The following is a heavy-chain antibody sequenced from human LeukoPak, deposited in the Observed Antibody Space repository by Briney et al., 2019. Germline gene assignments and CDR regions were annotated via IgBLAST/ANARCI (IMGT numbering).Heavy chain of an antibody. Sequence: SETLSLTCTVSGGSISSYYWSWIRQPPGKGLEWIGYIYYSGSTNYNPSLKSRVTISVDTSKNQFSLKLSSVTAADTAVYYCARGGYSYGYGYYYYYYYMDVWGKGTTVTISS. CDR2: IYYSGST. CDR3: ARGGYSYGYGYYYYYYYMDV. CDR1: GGSISSYY. V-gene: IGHV4-59*01. D-gene: IGHD5-18*01. J-gene: IGHJ6*03.